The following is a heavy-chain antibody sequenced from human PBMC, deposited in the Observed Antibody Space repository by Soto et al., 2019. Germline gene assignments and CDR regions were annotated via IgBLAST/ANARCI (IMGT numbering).Heavy chain of an antibody. CDR1: GYSFTSYW. Sequence: PGESLKIFCKGSGYSFTSYWIGWVRQMPGKGLEWMGIIYPGDSDTRYSPSFQGQVTISADKSISTAYLQWSSLKASDTAMYYCARSHGYCSSTSCYRYYYYGMDVWGQGTTVTVSS. D-gene: IGHD2-2*01. V-gene: IGHV5-51*01. J-gene: IGHJ6*02. CDR3: ARSHGYCSSTSCYRYYYYGMDV. CDR2: IYPGDSDT.